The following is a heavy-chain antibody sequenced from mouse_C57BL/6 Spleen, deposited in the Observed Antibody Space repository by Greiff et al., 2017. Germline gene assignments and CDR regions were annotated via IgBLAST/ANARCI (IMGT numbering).Heavy chain of an antibody. CDR1: GYTFTDYE. D-gene: IGHD1-1*01. Sequence: QVQLQQSGAELVRPGASVTLSCKASGYTFTDYEMHWVKQTPVHGLEWIGAIDPDTGGTDYNQKFKGKAILTADKSSSTAYMELRSLTSEDSAVYYCTRIPLLLRYYYAMDYWGQGTSVTVSS. CDR3: TRIPLLLRYYYAMDY. CDR2: IDPDTGGT. V-gene: IGHV1-15*01. J-gene: IGHJ4*01.